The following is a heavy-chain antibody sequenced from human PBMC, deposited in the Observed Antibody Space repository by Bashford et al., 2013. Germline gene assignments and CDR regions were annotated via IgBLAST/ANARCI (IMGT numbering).Heavy chain of an antibody. Sequence: VASVKVSCKASGYTFTSYDINWVRQATGQGLEWMGWMNPNSGNTGYAQKFQGRVTMTRNTSISTAYMELSSLRSEDTAVYYCATDRGFGEDKSPLKRDYYYYYGMDVWGQGTTVTVSS. CDR3: ATDRGFGEDKSPLKRDYYYYYGMDV. CDR2: MNPNSGNT. D-gene: IGHD3-10*01. CDR1: GYTFTSYD. V-gene: IGHV1-8*01. J-gene: IGHJ6*02.